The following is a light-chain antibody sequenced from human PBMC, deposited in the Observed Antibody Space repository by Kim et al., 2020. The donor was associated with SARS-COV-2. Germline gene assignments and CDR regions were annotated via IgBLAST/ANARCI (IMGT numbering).Light chain of an antibody. CDR2: GAA. J-gene: IGKJ1*01. Sequence: SPGETVTLSCLASPSVVMKPAWYQQNPGQAPRLLMYGAATRAADVPFRFSGSGSGTDFTLTISSLQSEDFAIYYCQQYNNWPPLTFGQGTKVDIK. CDR3: QQYNNWPPLT. CDR1: PSVVMK. V-gene: IGKV3-15*01.